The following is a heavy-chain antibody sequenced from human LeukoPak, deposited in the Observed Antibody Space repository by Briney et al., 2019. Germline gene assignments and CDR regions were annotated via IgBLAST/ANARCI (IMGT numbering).Heavy chain of an antibody. CDR2: ISSLTSYI. V-gene: IGHV3-21*01. D-gene: IGHD3-22*01. J-gene: IGHJ4*02. Sequence: GGSLRLSCAAXGFXXXXXXMNWVRQXPXXXXXXXXXISSLTSYIYYADSVNARFTISTDNAKNSLYLQMNSLRAEDTAVYYCAKEPYYYDSSGFDYWGQGTLVTVSS. CDR1: GFXXXXXX. CDR3: AKEPYYYDSSGFDY.